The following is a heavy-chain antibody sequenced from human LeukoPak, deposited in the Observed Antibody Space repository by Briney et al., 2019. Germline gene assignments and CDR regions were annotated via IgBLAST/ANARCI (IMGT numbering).Heavy chain of an antibody. CDR3: AREHTIAATGTHWFAP. CDR2: ISGSGGST. V-gene: IGHV3-23*01. J-gene: IGHJ5*02. Sequence: PGGSLRLSCAASGFTFSSYAMSWVRQAPGKGLEWVSAISGSGGSTYYADSVKGRFTISRDNSKNTLYLQMNSLRAEDTAVYYCAREHTIAATGTHWFAPWGQGTLVTVSS. CDR1: GFTFSSYA. D-gene: IGHD6-13*01.